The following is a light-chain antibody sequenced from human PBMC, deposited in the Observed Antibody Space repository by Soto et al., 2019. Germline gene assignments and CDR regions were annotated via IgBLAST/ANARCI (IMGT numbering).Light chain of an antibody. Sequence: PGQSVAISCTGTSSDVGGYNYVSWYQQHPGKAPKLMIYEVNKRPSGVPDRFSGSKSGNTASLTVSGLQAEDEADYYCSSYAGSSNVFGTGTKVTVL. V-gene: IGLV2-8*01. CDR2: EVN. CDR3: SSYAGSSNV. J-gene: IGLJ1*01. CDR1: SSDVGGYNY.